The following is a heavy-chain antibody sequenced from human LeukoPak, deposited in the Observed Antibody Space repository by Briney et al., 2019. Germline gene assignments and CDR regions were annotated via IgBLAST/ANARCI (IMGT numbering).Heavy chain of an antibody. CDR1: GFTFSSYS. D-gene: IGHD2-8*01. V-gene: IGHV3-48*01. CDR2: ISSGTTTI. CDR3: ARDSPYCTNGVCPNNWFDP. J-gene: IGHJ5*02. Sequence: GGSLRLSCAASGFTFSSYSMNWVRQAPGKGLEWVSYISSGTTTIYYADSVKGRFTISRDNAKNSLYLQMNSLRAEDTAVYYCARDSPYCTNGVCPNNWFDPWGQGTLVTVSS.